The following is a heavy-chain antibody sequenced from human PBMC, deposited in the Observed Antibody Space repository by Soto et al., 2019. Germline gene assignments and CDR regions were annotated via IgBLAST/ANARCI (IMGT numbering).Heavy chain of an antibody. D-gene: IGHD6-19*01. CDR2: ISAYNGNT. J-gene: IGHJ4*02. V-gene: IGHV1-18*01. CDR3: ARDSGRPTSSGSDY. Sequence: ASVKVSCKASGYTFTSYGISWVRQAPGQGLERMGWISAYNGNTNYAQKLQGRVTMTTDTSTSTAYMELRSLRSDDTAVYYCARDSGRPTSSGSDYWGQGTLVTVSS. CDR1: GYTFTSYG.